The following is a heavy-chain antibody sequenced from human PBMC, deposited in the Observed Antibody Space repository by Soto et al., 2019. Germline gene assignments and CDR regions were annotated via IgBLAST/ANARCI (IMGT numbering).Heavy chain of an antibody. D-gene: IGHD1-26*01. CDR2: VYYSGTT. CDR3: VTVNLVGAAYYFDY. Sequence: PSETLSLTCTFSGGSIRNGDYYWGWIRQPPGKGLEWIGYVYYSGTTYSHPSLNSRVSISVDTSENQFSLRLTSVTAADTAVYYCVTVNLVGAAYYFDYWGPGTLVTVSS. CDR1: GGSIRNGDYY. J-gene: IGHJ4*02. V-gene: IGHV4-30-4*01.